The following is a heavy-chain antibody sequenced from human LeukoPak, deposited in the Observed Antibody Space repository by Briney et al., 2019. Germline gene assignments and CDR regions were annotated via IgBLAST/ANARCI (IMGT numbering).Heavy chain of an antibody. D-gene: IGHD5-18*01. CDR2: ISGSGGST. V-gene: IGHV3-23*01. Sequence: SGGSLRLSCAASGFTFSSYAMSWVRQAPGKGLEWVSAISGSGGSTYYADSVKGRFTISRNNSKNTLYLQMNSLRAEDTAVYYCANENSGPDSYGYQESFDNWGQGTMVTVSS. CDR3: ANENSGPDSYGYQESFDN. CDR1: GFTFSSYA. J-gene: IGHJ3*02.